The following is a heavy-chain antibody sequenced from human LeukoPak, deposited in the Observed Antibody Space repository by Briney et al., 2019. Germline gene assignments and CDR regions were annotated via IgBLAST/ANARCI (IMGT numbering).Heavy chain of an antibody. CDR1: GFTFSSYT. D-gene: IGHD6-19*01. Sequence: GGSLRLSCVASGFTFSSYTMNWVRRAQGKGLELDSYISSSSSTIYYADSVKGRFTICRDNAKNSVYLQMNSLRAEDTAVYYCARKRDNSGWTSNDAFDIWGQGKMVTVSS. CDR3: ARKRDNSGWTSNDAFDI. J-gene: IGHJ3*02. CDR2: ISSSSSTI. V-gene: IGHV3-48*01.